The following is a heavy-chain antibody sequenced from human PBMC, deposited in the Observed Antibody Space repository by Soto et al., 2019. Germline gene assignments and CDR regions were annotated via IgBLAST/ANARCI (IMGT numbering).Heavy chain of an antibody. CDR1: GYSFTYFW. CDR3: AKQGGYYYYGRDA. Sequence: GESLKISCQGSGYSFTYFWISWVRQMPGKGLEWMGRIDPGDSNTIYSPSFQGHVTISVDKSSSTSYLQCGSLKASDTAIYYCAKQGGYYYYGRDAWGQGTTVTVS. V-gene: IGHV5-10-1*01. D-gene: IGHD3-16*01. CDR2: IDPGDSNT. J-gene: IGHJ6*02.